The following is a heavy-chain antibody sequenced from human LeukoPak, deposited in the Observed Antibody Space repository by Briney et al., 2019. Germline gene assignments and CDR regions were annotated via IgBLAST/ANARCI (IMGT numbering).Heavy chain of an antibody. CDR2: IKQDGSEK. V-gene: IGHV3-7*01. Sequence: GGSLRLSCAASGFTFSSYWISWVRQAPGKRLEWVANIKQDGSEKYYVDSVKGRFTISRDNAKNSLYLQMNSLRAEDTAVYYCARGVGASWYWGQGTMVTVSS. CDR3: ARGVGASWY. J-gene: IGHJ4*02. CDR1: GFTFSSYW. D-gene: IGHD1-26*01.